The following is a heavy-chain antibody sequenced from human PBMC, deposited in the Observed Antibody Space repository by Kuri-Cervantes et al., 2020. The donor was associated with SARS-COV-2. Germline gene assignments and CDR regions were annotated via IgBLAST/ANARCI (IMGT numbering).Heavy chain of an antibody. D-gene: IGHD6-6*01. J-gene: IGHJ4*02. CDR3: ANVFDIAARPMDY. Sequence: ESLKISCTVSGYSISSGYYWGWIRQPPGKGLEWIGSIYHSGSTYYNPSLKSRVTISVDTSKNQFSLKLSSVTAADTAVYYCANVFDIAARPMDYWGQGTLVTVSS. CDR2: IYHSGST. V-gene: IGHV4-38-2*02. CDR1: GYSISSGYY.